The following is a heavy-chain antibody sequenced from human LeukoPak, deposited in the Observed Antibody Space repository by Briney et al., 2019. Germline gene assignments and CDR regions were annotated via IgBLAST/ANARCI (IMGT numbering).Heavy chain of an antibody. CDR2: ISSNGGST. D-gene: IGHD3-3*01. CDR1: GSTFSSYA. J-gene: IGHJ4*02. CDR3: ARASDFWSGYFFDY. V-gene: IGHV3-64*01. Sequence: GGSLRLSCAASGSTFSSYAMHWVRQAPGKGLEYVSAISSNGGSTYYANSVKGRFTISRDNSKNTLYLQMGSLRAAVMAVYYCARASDFWSGYFFDYWGQGTLVTVSS.